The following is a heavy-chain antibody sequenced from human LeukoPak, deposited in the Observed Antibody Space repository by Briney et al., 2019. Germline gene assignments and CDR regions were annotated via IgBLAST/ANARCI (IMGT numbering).Heavy chain of an antibody. CDR3: AKRPSWGYCSGGSCYPGYFDY. Sequence: GGSLRLSCAASGFTFNSYWMHWVRQAPGKGLVWVSRFKSDETSTSYADSVKGRFTISRDNSKNTLYLQMNSLRAEDTAVYYCAKRPSWGYCSGGSCYPGYFDYWGQGTMVTVSS. CDR1: GFTFNSYW. CDR2: FKSDETST. J-gene: IGHJ4*03. V-gene: IGHV3-74*01. D-gene: IGHD2-15*01.